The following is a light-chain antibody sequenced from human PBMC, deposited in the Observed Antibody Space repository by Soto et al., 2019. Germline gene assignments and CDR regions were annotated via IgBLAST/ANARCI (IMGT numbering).Light chain of an antibody. V-gene: IGKV1-39*01. Sequence: DIQITQSPSSLSASVEDRVIITCRASQSISNHLNWYQQKPGKAPKPLIFAASSLQSGVPSRFSGSRSGPDFTLTISSLQPEDFATYYCQQSYSSPPTFGQGTRLEIK. CDR2: AAS. CDR1: QSISNH. J-gene: IGKJ5*01. CDR3: QQSYSSPPT.